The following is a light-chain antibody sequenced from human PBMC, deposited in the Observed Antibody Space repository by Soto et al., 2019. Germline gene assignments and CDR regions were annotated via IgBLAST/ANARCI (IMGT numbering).Light chain of an antibody. V-gene: IGKV1-6*01. CDR2: AAS. Sequence: AIQMTQSPSSLSASVGDRVTITCRASQGIRNDLGWYQQKPGKAPELLIYAASSLQSGVPSRFSGSGSGTDFTLTISSLQPEDFATYYCLQDYNYPRTFGQVTKVEIK. CDR1: QGIRND. CDR3: LQDYNYPRT. J-gene: IGKJ1*01.